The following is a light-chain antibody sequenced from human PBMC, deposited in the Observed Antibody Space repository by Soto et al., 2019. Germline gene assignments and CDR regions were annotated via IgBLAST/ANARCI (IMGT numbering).Light chain of an antibody. V-gene: IGLV2-14*01. J-gene: IGLJ1*01. Sequence: QSVLTQPASVSGSRGQSIIISCVGRNTHVGQDKSVSWYQQGPGKAPKLLIFEVTNRPSGVSNRFSGSRSGNTASLTISGLQPDDEGDYFCVSYTDTDTLVFGTGTKVTVL. CDR1: NTHVGQDKS. CDR2: EVT. CDR3: VSYTDTDTLV.